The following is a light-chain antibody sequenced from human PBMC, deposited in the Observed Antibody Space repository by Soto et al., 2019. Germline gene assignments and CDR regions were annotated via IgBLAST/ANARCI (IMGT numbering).Light chain of an antibody. V-gene: IGLV2-14*03. CDR1: SSDIGSYTF. J-gene: IGLJ2*01. Sequence: QSALTQPASVSGSPGQSVTISCTGSSSDIGSYTFVSWYQQHPGKVPKVLIYEVSDRPSGISDRFSGAKSGNRASLTISDLRPEDEADCYCTSFSSDATLVFGGGTKLTVL. CDR3: TSFSSDATLV. CDR2: EVS.